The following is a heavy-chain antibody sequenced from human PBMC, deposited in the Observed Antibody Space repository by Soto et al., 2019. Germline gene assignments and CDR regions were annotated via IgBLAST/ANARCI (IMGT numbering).Heavy chain of an antibody. CDR1: GFTSGSYW. CDR2: IKQDGSET. CDR3: ARGARGGNYFDY. D-gene: IGHD3-16*01. V-gene: IGHV3-7*01. Sequence: GSLRLSCAASGFTSGSYWMAWVRQAPGQGLEWVANIKQDGSETHYADSVKGRFTISRDNAKNTLYLQMNSLRVEDTAVYYCARGARGGNYFDYWGQGTLVTVSS. J-gene: IGHJ4*02.